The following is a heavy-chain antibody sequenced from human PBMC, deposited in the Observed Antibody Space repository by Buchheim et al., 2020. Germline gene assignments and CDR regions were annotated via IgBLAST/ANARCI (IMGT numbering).Heavy chain of an antibody. J-gene: IGHJ4*02. Sequence: QVRLQQWGAGLLKPSETLSLTCAVYGGSFSGYYWSWIRQPPGKGLEWIGEINHSGSTNYNPSLKSRVTISGDTSTNQFSLKLSSVTAADTAVYYCARGQGGIIGEYFDYWGQGTL. V-gene: IGHV4-34*01. D-gene: IGHD3-16*02. CDR2: INHSGST. CDR3: ARGQGGIIGEYFDY. CDR1: GGSFSGYY.